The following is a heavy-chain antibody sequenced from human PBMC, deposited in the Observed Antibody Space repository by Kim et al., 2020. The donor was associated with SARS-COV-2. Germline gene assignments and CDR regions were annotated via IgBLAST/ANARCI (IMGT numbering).Heavy chain of an antibody. J-gene: IGHJ4*02. CDR3: TKGGFWSGFPEGTDY. CDR1: GGTFSDFS. Sequence: SVKVSCKASGGTFSDFSISWVRQAPGLGLEWMGGIIPVFGSPNYAQKFQGRVTITADESTSTAFMELKSLRSDDTAVYYCTKGGFWSGFPEGTDYWGQGTLVTVSS. D-gene: IGHD3-3*01. V-gene: IGHV1-69*13. CDR2: IIPVFGSP.